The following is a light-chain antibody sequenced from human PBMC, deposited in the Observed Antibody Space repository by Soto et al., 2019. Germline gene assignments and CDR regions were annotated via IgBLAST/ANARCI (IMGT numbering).Light chain of an antibody. CDR1: QRIGTW. CDR3: QQCNSYSRT. V-gene: IGKV1-5*03. CDR2: KAS. Sequence: DIQMTQSPSTLSASVGDRVTITCRAGQRIGTWLAWYQQKPGKVPKLLIYKASNLERGVPSRFSGSGSGTEFTLTISSLQPDDFATYYCQQCNSYSRTFGQGTKVEIK. J-gene: IGKJ1*01.